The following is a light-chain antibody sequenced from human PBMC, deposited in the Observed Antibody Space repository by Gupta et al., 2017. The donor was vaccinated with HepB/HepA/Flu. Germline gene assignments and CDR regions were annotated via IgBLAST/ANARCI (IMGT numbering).Light chain of an antibody. CDR2: WAS. V-gene: IGKV4-1*01. Sequence: DFVMTQSPDSLAVSLGERATIHCKSITSVLFSPNNKNYLAWFQQKPGQPPRLLVYWASTRDSGVPDRFSGSGSETDFTLTISSLQAEDAAVYYCQQDYTLPWTFGQGTKVEIK. J-gene: IGKJ1*01. CDR3: QQDYTLPWT. CDR1: TSVLFSPNNKNY.